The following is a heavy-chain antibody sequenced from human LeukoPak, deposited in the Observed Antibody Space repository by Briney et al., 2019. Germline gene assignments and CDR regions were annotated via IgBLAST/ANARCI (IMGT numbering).Heavy chain of an antibody. D-gene: IGHD2-2*01. J-gene: IGHJ1*01. CDR1: GGSISSGDYY. Sequence: TSQTLSLTCTVSGGSISSGDYYGSWIRQPPGKGLEWIGYIYYSGSTYYNPSLKSRVTISVDTSKNQFSLKLSSVTAADTAVYYCAREGIVVVPAASRTEYFQHWGQGTLVTVSS. CDR3: AREGIVVVPAASRTEYFQH. CDR2: IYYSGST. V-gene: IGHV4-30-4*08.